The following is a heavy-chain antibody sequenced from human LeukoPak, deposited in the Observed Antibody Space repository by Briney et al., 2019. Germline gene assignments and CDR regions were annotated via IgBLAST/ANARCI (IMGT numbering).Heavy chain of an antibody. CDR2: INPNNGGT. CDR1: GYIFTAYY. CDR3: ARRGAVAGTTSGMDV. Sequence: ASVKVSCKASGYIFTAYYMHWVRQAPGQGLEWMGWINPNNGGTNYAQKFQGRVTMTRDTSISTAYMELSSLRSDDTAVYYCARRGAVAGTTSGMDVWGQGTTVTVSS. V-gene: IGHV1-2*02. J-gene: IGHJ6*02. D-gene: IGHD6-19*01.